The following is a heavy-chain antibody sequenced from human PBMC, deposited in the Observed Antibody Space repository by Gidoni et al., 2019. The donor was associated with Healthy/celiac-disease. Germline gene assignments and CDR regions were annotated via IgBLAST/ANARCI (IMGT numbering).Heavy chain of an antibody. CDR3: AKGSGGNYYYYGMDV. J-gene: IGHJ6*02. CDR2: ISGSGGST. V-gene: IGHV3-23*01. Sequence: EVQLLESGGGLVQPGGSLRLSCAASGVTFRSYAMSWVRQAPGKGLEWVSAISGSGGSTYYADSVKGRFTISRDNSKNTLYLQMNSLRAEDTAVYYCAKGSGGNYYYYGMDVWGQGTTVTVSS. D-gene: IGHD6-19*01. CDR1: GVTFRSYA.